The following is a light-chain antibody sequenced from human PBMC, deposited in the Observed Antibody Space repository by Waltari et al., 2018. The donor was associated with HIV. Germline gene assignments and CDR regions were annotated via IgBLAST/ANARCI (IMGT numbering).Light chain of an antibody. CDR3: AAWDDSLNGM. V-gene: IGLV1-44*01. CDR2: TND. CDR1: SSNIGSNF. J-gene: IGLJ3*02. Sequence: QSVLTQPPSVSGTPGQHVTISCSGSSSNIGSNFVNWYQQPPGAAPKLLIYTNDQRPSGVPDRFSGSKSGTSASLAISGLQSADEADYYCAAWDDSLNGMFGGGTKLTVL.